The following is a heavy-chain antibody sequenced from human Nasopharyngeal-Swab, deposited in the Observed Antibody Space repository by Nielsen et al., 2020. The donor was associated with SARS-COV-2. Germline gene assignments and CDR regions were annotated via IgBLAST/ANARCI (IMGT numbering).Heavy chain of an antibody. CDR3: ASENASPTAFFDS. CDR2: IYYSGNT. V-gene: IGHV4-59*01. D-gene: IGHD6-6*01. J-gene: IGHJ4*02. Sequence: WIRQSPGKGLEWMGYIYYSGNTNYNPSLKSRLTISVDTSKNQFSLRLISVTATDTAVYFCASENASPTAFFDSWGQGMLVTVSS.